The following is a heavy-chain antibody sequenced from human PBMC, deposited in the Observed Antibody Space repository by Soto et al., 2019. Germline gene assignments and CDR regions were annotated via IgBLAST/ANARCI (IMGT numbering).Heavy chain of an antibody. CDR3: AREVTTNGVNWFDP. CDR2: IIPIFGTA. CDR1: GGTFSSYA. Sequence: QVQLVQSVAEVKKPGSSVKVSCKASGGTFSSYAISWVRQAPGQWLEWMGGIIPIFGTANYAQKFQGRVTITADESTSTAYMELSSLRSEDTAVYYCAREVTTNGVNWFDPWGQGTLVTVSS. D-gene: IGHD3-22*01. J-gene: IGHJ5*02. V-gene: IGHV1-69*01.